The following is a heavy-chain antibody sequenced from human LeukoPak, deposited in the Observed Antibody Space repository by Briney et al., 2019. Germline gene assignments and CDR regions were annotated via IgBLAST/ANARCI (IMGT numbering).Heavy chain of an antibody. J-gene: IGHJ4*02. V-gene: IGHV4-4*02. CDR1: GGSISSTNW. D-gene: IGHD3-22*01. CDR3: ARDRGTMIVTRYFDY. Sequence: SETLSLTCAVSGGSISSTNWWSWVRQAPGKGLEWIGEISHSGSTNYNPSLKCRVTISVDKSKNQFSLNLSSVTAADTAVYFCARDRGTMIVTRYFDYWGQGTLVTVSS. CDR2: ISHSGST.